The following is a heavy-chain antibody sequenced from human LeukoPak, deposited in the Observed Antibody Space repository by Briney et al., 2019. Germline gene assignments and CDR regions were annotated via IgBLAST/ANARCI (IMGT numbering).Heavy chain of an antibody. V-gene: IGHV4-39*07. Sequence: SETLSLTCTVSGGSISSSSYYWGWIRQPPGKGLEWTGSIYYSGSTYYNPSLKSRVTISVDTSKNQFSLKLSSVTAADTAVYYCARVNSRDNWFDPWGQGTLVTVSS. J-gene: IGHJ5*02. CDR3: ARVNSRDNWFDP. CDR1: GGSISSSSYY. D-gene: IGHD2/OR15-2a*01. CDR2: IYYSGST.